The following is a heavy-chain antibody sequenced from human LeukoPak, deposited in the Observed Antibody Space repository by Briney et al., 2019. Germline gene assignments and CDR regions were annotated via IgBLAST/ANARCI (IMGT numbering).Heavy chain of an antibody. CDR2: ISGSGGST. Sequence: GGSLRLSCAASGFTFSSYAISWVRQAPGKGLEWVSAISGSGGSTYYADSVKGRFTISRDNSKNTLYLQMNSRRAEDTAVYYCAKAFGRYYYDSSGYHPFDYWGQGTLVTVSS. CDR3: AKAFGRYYYDSSGYHPFDY. V-gene: IGHV3-23*01. J-gene: IGHJ4*02. CDR1: GFTFSSYA. D-gene: IGHD3-22*01.